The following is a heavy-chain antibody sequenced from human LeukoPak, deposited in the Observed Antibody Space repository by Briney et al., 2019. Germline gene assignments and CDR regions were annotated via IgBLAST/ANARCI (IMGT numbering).Heavy chain of an antibody. J-gene: IGHJ3*02. D-gene: IGHD1-14*01. CDR2: MNPNSGNT. V-gene: IGHV1-8*03. CDR3: ARVLSGTSVIDAFDI. Sequence: ASVKVSCKASGGTFTSYDINWVRQATGQGLEWMGWMNPNSGNTGYAQKFQGRVTITRNTSISTAYMELSSLRSEDTAVYYCARVLSGTSVIDAFDIWGQGTMVTVSS. CDR1: GGTFTSYD.